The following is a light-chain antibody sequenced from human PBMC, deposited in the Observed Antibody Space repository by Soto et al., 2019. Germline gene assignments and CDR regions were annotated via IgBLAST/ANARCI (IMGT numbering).Light chain of an antibody. Sequence: QPVLTQSPSASASLGASVKLTCTLSSGHSSYASAWHQQRPEKGPRYLMKLYSDGRNTKGGGIPDRFSGSSAGAERSLTISRLQAEDEAYYCCQTWGSDAWVFGAGTKLTVL. CDR2: LYSDGRN. V-gene: IGLV4-69*02. CDR1: SGHSSYA. CDR3: QTWGSDAWV. J-gene: IGLJ3*02.